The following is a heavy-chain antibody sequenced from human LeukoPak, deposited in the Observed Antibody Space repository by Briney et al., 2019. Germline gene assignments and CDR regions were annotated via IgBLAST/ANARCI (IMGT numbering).Heavy chain of an antibody. J-gene: IGHJ5*01. V-gene: IGHV3-66*01. Sequence: GGSLRLSCAASGFTLSSNYMSWVRQAPGKGLEWVSVIYTGGTTYYADSVKGRFTISGDNSKNTLYLQMNSLRAEDTAVYFCAREGRFTRFDSWGQGTLVTVSS. CDR2: IYTGGTT. CDR3: AREGRFTRFDS. D-gene: IGHD3-3*01. CDR1: GFTLSSNY.